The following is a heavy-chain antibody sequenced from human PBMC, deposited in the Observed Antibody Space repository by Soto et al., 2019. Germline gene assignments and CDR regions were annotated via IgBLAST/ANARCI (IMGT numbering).Heavy chain of an antibody. CDR2: ISAYIGNT. D-gene: IGHD5-12*01. CDR3: ARSRYSGYDDPRFDY. V-gene: IGHV1-18*01. J-gene: IGHJ4*02. CDR1: GSTFTRYG. Sequence: QVQLVQSGAEVKKPGASVKVSCKASGSTFTRYGISWVRQAPGQWLELMGWISAYIGNTNYAQKLQGRATMTTDTSTSTAYMELRSLRSDDTAVYYCARSRYSGYDDPRFDYWGQGTLVTVSS.